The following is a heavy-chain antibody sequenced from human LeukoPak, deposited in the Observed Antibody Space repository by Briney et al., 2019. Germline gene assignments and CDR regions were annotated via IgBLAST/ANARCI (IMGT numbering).Heavy chain of an antibody. CDR2: ISGSGGST. V-gene: IGHV3-23*01. D-gene: IGHD2-2*01. CDR3: AKDEGEIVVVPAATDY. Sequence: GGSLRLSCAASGFTFSSYSMNWVRQAPGKGLEWVSAISGSGGSTYYADSVKGRFTISRDNSKNTLYLQMNSLRAEDTAVYYCAKDEGEIVVVPAATDYWGQGTLVTVSS. CDR1: GFTFSSYS. J-gene: IGHJ4*02.